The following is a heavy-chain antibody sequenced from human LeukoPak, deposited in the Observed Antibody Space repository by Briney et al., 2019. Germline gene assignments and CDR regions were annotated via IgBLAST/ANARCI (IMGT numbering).Heavy chain of an antibody. CDR1: GYTFTGYY. J-gene: IGHJ4*02. V-gene: IGHV1-2*02. D-gene: IGHD3-22*01. CDR3: ARGPPTYYNDSTDYYVPTAEY. CDR2: TNPNSGDT. Sequence: GASVKVSCKTSGYTFTGYYVHWVRRAPGQGFEWMGWTNPNSGDTISAQNFQGRVAMSRDTSISTAYMKLSRLRSADTAVYYCARGPPTYYNDSTDYYVPTAEYWGQGTLVTVSS.